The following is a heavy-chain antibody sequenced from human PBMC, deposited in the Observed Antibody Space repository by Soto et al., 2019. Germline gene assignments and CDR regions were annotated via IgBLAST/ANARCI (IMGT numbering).Heavy chain of an antibody. V-gene: IGHV3-23*04. CDR2: ISGSGGST. J-gene: IGHJ6*02. CDR3: APGPGIAAAGRWKEAAGMDV. D-gene: IGHD6-13*01. Sequence: EVQLVESGGGLVQPGGSLRLSCTASGFTFSTYEMNWVRQAPGKGLEWVSAISGSGGSTYYADSVKGRFTISRDNSKNTLYLQMNSLRAEDTAVYYCAPGPGIAAAGRWKEAAGMDVWGQGTTVTVSS. CDR1: GFTFSTYE.